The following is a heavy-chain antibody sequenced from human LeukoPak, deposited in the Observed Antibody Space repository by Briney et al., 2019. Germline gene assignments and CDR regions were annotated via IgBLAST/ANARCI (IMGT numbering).Heavy chain of an antibody. Sequence: GGSLRLSCAASGFTVSSNYMSWGRQAPGKGLEWVSVIYSGGSTYYADSVKGRFTISRDNSKNTLYLQMNSLRAEDTAVYYCARVPGDYGMDVWGQGTTVTVSS. CDR2: IYSGGST. J-gene: IGHJ6*02. D-gene: IGHD1-14*01. CDR1: GFTVSSNY. V-gene: IGHV3-53*01. CDR3: ARVPGDYGMDV.